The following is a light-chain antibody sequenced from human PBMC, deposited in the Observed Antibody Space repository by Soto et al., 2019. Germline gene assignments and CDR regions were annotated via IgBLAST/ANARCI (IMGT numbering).Light chain of an antibody. CDR3: LQDFNYPWT. J-gene: IGKJ1*01. CDR1: QDIRND. CDR2: AAS. V-gene: IGKV1-6*01. Sequence: AIQMTQSPSSLSASVGHRVTITCRASQDIRNDLGWYQQKPGKTPKLLIFAASSLQSGVPSRFRGSGSGTDFTLTISSLQPEDFATYYCLQDFNYPWTFGQGTKVEIE.